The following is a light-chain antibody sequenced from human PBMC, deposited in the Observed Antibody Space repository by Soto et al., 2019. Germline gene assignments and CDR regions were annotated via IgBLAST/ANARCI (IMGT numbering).Light chain of an antibody. J-gene: IGKJ4*02. CDR1: QTVNTY. CDR2: AAS. Sequence: DIQMTEFPASLSASRGDRVTITWLASQTVNTYLHWYQHKPGKAPKLLIYAASNLQSGVTSRFSGSGSGTTFTLSLNSLQPEDFATYYCPPGYSNPRTVGPATQVEIK. V-gene: IGKV1-39*01. CDR3: PPGYSNPRT.